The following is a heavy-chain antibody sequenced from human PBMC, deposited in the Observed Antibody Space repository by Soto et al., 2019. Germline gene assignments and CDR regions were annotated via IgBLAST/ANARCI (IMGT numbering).Heavy chain of an antibody. CDR1: GFTFSSYG. J-gene: IGHJ4*02. CDR2: IWYDGSNQ. CDR3: ARAGWELLYYCGS. Sequence: QVQLVESGGGVVQPGRSLRLSCAASGFTFSSYGMHWVRQAPGKGLEWVAVIWYDGSNQYYADSVKGRFTITRDNSKNSLYLHMNSLRAEDTAVYYGARAGWELLYYCGSWGQGTLVTVSS. D-gene: IGHD1-26*01. V-gene: IGHV3-33*01.